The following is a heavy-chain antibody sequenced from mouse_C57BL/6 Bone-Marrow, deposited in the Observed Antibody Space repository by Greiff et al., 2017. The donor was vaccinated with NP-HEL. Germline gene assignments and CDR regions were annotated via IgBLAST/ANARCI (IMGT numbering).Heavy chain of an antibody. CDR1: GFTFSDYG. V-gene: IGHV5-17*01. Sequence: EVQGVESGGGLVKPGGSLKLSCAASGFTFSDYGMHWVRQAPEKGLEWVAYISSGSSTIYYADTVKGRFTISRDNAKNTLFLQMTSLRSEDTAMYYCARPGAYYGPHYAMDYWGQGTSVTVSS. CDR3: ARPGAYYGPHYAMDY. J-gene: IGHJ4*01. D-gene: IGHD2-10*01. CDR2: ISSGSSTI.